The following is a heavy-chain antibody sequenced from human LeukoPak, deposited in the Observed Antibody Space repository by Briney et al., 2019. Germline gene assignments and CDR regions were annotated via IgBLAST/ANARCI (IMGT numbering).Heavy chain of an antibody. J-gene: IGHJ4*02. Sequence: ASVKVSCKASGYILSSYNMHWVRQAPGQGLEWLGIINPSGGDTKYAQKFQGRVTITADESTSTAYMELSSLRSEDTAVYYCARVVNGDYKPKYYFDYWGQGTLVTVSS. CDR1: GYILSSYN. CDR3: ARVVNGDYKPKYYFDY. CDR2: INPSGGDT. V-gene: IGHV1-46*01. D-gene: IGHD4-17*01.